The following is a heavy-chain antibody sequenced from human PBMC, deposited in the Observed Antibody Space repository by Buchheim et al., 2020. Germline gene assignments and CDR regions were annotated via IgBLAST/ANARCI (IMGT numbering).Heavy chain of an antibody. J-gene: IGHJ4*02. CDR1: GFTFSSHW. Sequence: EVQLVESGGGLVRTGGSLRVSCAASGFTFSSHWIHWVRQAPGKGLEWVSRISSDGSGTNYADSVKGRFTVSRDNAHNTLYLQMNSLRAEDTAVYYCARARYSGSWFDYWGQGTL. V-gene: IGHV3-74*01. CDR2: ISSDGSGT. CDR3: ARARYSGSWFDY. D-gene: IGHD1-26*01.